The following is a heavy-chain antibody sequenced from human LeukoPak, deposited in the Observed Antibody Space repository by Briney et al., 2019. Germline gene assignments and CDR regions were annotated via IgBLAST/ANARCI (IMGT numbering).Heavy chain of an antibody. Sequence: GASVKVSCKASGGTFSSYAISWVRQAPGQGLEWMGGIIPIFGTANYAQKFQGRVTITADESTSTAYMELSSLRSEDTAVYYCARGGLSGYDLNYWGQGTLVTVSS. CDR3: ARGGLSGYDLNY. CDR1: GGTFSSYA. D-gene: IGHD5-12*01. CDR2: IIPIFGTA. V-gene: IGHV1-69*13. J-gene: IGHJ4*02.